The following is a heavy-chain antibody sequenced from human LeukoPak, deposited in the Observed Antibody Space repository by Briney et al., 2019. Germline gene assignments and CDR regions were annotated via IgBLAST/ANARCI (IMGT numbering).Heavy chain of an antibody. V-gene: IGHV4-59*08. CDR1: GGSIDPYY. D-gene: IGHD2-15*01. J-gene: IGHJ6*02. CDR2: NYYSGST. Sequence: SETLSLTCTVSGGSIDPYYWSWIRQPPGKVLEWIGYNYYSGSTNYNPSLKSRVTISVDTSKNQFSLKLSSVTAADTAVYYCARHATARYYYYGMDVWGQGTTVTVSS. CDR3: ARHATARYYYYGMDV.